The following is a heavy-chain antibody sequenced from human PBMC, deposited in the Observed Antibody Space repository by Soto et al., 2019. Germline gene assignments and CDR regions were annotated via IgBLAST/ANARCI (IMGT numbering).Heavy chain of an antibody. D-gene: IGHD1-26*01. CDR3: AKRVGMVHFDY. V-gene: IGHV4-39*01. CDR1: GGSISSSSYY. Sequence: QLQLQESGPGLVKPSETLSLTCTVSGGSISSSSYYWGWIRQPPGQGLEWRGRSYYSGTTHYSPSLKSRGTISVDTSKNQVSRNLSSETAADTAMYYWAKRVGMVHFDYWGQGILVTVSS. J-gene: IGHJ4*02. CDR2: SYYSGTT.